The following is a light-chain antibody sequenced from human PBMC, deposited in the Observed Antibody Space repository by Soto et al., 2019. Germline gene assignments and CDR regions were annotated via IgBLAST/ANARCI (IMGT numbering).Light chain of an antibody. CDR1: SSDVGSYNL. V-gene: IGLV2-23*02. CDR3: CSYAGSAYVV. Sequence: QSALTQPASVSGSPGQSITISCTGTSSDVGSYNLVSWYQQHPGKAPKLMIYEVSKRPSGVSNRFSGSKSGNTASLTISGLQAEDEADYYCCSYAGSAYVVFGGGTTVNVL. CDR2: EVS. J-gene: IGLJ2*01.